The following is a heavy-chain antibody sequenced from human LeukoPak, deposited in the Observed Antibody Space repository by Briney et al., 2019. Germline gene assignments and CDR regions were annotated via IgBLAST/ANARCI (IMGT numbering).Heavy chain of an antibody. CDR2: IYHSGST. V-gene: IGHV4-4*02. D-gene: IGHD1-26*01. J-gene: IGHJ3*02. CDR1: DGSISSSNW. CDR3: ARDSSGGARRITGAFDI. Sequence: SETLSLTCAVSDGSISSSNWWSWVRQPPGKGLEWIGEIYHSGSTNYNPSLKSRVTISVDKSKNQFSLKLSSVTAADTAVYYCARDSSGGARRITGAFDIWGQGTMVTVSS.